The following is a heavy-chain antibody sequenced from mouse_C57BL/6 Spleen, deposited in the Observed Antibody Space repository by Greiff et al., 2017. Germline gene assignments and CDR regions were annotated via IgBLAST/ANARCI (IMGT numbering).Heavy chain of an antibody. J-gene: IGHJ3*01. CDR3: ARAGSNYEGFAY. CDR2: IHPNSGST. CDR1: GYTFTSYW. Sequence: VQLQQPGAELVKPGASVKLSCKASGYTFTSYWMHWVKQRPGQGLEWIGMIHPNSGSTNYNEKFKSKATLTVDKSSSTAYMQLSSLTSEDSAVYYCARAGSNYEGFAYWGQGTLVTVSA. V-gene: IGHV1-64*01. D-gene: IGHD2-5*01.